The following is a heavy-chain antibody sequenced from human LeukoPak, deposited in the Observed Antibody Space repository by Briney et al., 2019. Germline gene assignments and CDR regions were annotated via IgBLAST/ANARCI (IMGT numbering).Heavy chain of an antibody. CDR2: FYSGGST. V-gene: IGHV3-66*01. CDR1: GFTFSSKY. Sequence: PGGSLRLSCAAFGFTFSSKYMSWVRQAPGKGLEWVSVFYSGGSTYYADSVKGRFTISRDNSKNTLYFQMNSLRAEDTAVYYCARGPGWNYFDYWGQGTLVTVSS. CDR3: ARGPGWNYFDY. J-gene: IGHJ4*02. D-gene: IGHD6-19*01.